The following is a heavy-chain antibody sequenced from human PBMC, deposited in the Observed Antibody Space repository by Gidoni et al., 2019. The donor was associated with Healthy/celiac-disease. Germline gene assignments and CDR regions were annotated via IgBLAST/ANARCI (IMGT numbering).Heavy chain of an antibody. Sequence: EVQLVESGGGLVQPGGSLRLSCAASGFTFSSYEMNWVRQAPGKGLEWVSYISSSGSTIYYADSVKGRFTISRDNAKNSLYLQMNSLRAEDTAVYYCARDEPYYYGSGSYYNDAFDIWGQGTMVTVSS. CDR2: ISSSGSTI. CDR3: ARDEPYYYGSGSYYNDAFDI. D-gene: IGHD3-10*01. CDR1: GFTFSSYE. J-gene: IGHJ3*02. V-gene: IGHV3-48*03.